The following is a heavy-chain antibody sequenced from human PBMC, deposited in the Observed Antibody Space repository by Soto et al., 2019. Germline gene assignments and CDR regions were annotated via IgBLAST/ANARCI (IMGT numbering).Heavy chain of an antibody. CDR2: FYTTGTT. D-gene: IGHD4-17*01. CDR3: ARENYGDSGRAFDP. CDR1: GGSISSYP. V-gene: IGHV4-4*07. J-gene: IGHJ5*02. Sequence: SETLSLTCTVSGGSISSYPWTWIRQPAGKELEWIGRFYTTGTTTYNPSLKSRATMSVDTSKNQFSLKLSSVTAADTAIYYCARENYGDSGRAFDPWGQGTLVTAPQ.